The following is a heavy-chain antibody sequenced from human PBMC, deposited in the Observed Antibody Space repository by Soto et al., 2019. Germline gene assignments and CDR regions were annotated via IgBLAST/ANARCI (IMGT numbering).Heavy chain of an antibody. CDR1: GFTFSSYG. Sequence: GGSLRLSCAASGFTFSSYGMHWVRQAPGKGLEWVAVISYDGSNKYYADSVKGRFTISRDNSKNTLYLQMNSLRAEDTAVYYCAKHGEAVAGKGNYYGMDVWGQGTTVTVSS. D-gene: IGHD6-19*01. V-gene: IGHV3-30*18. CDR3: AKHGEAVAGKGNYYGMDV. J-gene: IGHJ6*02. CDR2: ISYDGSNK.